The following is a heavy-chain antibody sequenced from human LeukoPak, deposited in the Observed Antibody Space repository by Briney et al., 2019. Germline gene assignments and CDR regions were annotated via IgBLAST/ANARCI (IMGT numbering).Heavy chain of an antibody. D-gene: IGHD2-21*02. J-gene: IGHJ4*02. V-gene: IGHV4-59*08. CDR2: IYYSGST. CDR1: GGSISSYY. CDR3: ARHHSVRGGDYVLYYFDY. Sequence: SETLSLTCTVSGGSISSYYWSWIRQPPGKGLEWIGYIYYSGSTNYNPSLKSRVTITVDTSKNQFSLKLSSVPAADTAVYYCARHHSVRGGDYVLYYFDYWGQGTLVTVSS.